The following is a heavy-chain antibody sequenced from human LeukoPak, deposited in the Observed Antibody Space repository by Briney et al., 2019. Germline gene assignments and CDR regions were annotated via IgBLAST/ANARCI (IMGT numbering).Heavy chain of an antibody. Sequence: GASVKVSCKASGYTFTGYYIHWVRQAPGQGLEWMGWINPNSGGTSYAQKFQGRVTMTRDTSISTAYMELSRLRSDDTAVYYCTRSPGGVCSSSWLDYFDYWGQGTLVTVSS. CDR1: GYTFTGYY. J-gene: IGHJ4*02. V-gene: IGHV1-2*02. CDR3: TRSPGGVCSSSWLDYFDY. D-gene: IGHD6-13*01. CDR2: INPNSGGT.